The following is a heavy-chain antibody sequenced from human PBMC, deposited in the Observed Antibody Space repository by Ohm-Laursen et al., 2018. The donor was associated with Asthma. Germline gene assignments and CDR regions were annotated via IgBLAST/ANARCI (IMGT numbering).Heavy chain of an antibody. V-gene: IGHV1-46*01. J-gene: IGHJ4*02. CDR3: ARATFSTYCGGDCYYFDY. D-gene: IGHD2-21*02. Sequence: ASVKVSCKASGYPFTRDYMHWVRQAPGQGLEWMGIINPSSGSSSYAQKFQGRVTMTSDTSTSTVYMELSSLRSEDTAVYYCARATFSTYCGGDCYYFDYWGQGTLVTVSS. CDR2: INPSSGSS. CDR1: GYPFTRDY.